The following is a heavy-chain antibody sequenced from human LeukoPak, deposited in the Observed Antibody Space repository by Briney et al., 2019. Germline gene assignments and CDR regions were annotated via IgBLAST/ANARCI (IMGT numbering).Heavy chain of an antibody. J-gene: IGHJ4*02. CDR2: INHSGGT. D-gene: IGHD6-13*01. CDR3: ARFVARILRNSSSWYVGYFDY. V-gene: IGHV4-34*01. Sequence: SETLSLTCAVYGGSFSGYYWSWIRQPPGKGLEWIGEINHSGGTNYNPSLKSRVTISVDTSKNQFSLKLSSVTAADTAVYYCARFVARILRNSSSWYVGYFDYWGRGTLVTVSS. CDR1: GGSFSGYY.